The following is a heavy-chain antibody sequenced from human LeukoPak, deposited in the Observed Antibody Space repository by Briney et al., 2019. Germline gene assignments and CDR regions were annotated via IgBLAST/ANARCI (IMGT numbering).Heavy chain of an antibody. J-gene: IGHJ4*02. D-gene: IGHD4-17*01. CDR1: GYSFTSYW. CDR2: IYPGDSDP. CDR3: ARQPPYGAFDY. V-gene: IGHV5-51*01. Sequence: PGESLQISCKGSGYSFTSYWIGWVRQMPGKGLEWMGIIYPGDSDPRYSPSFQSQVTISADKLISTAYLQWSRLKASDTGMYYCARQPPYGAFDYWGQGTLVSVFS.